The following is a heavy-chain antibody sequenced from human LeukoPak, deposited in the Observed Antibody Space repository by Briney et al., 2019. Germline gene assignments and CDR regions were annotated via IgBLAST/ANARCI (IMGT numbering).Heavy chain of an antibody. CDR2: INPSGGST. V-gene: IGHV1-46*01. D-gene: IGHD2-2*01. CDR1: GYTFTSYY. Sequence: GASVTVSCKASGYTFTSYYMHWVRQAPGQGLAWMGIINPSGGSTSYAQKFQGRVTMTRDTSTSTVYMELSSLRSEDTAVYYCASPVVPAAVTPYYNYYGMDVWGQGTTVTVSS. J-gene: IGHJ6*02. CDR3: ASPVVPAAVTPYYNYYGMDV.